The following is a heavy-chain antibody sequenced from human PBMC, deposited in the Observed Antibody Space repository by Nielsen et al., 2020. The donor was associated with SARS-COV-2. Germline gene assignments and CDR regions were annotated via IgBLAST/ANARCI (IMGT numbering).Heavy chain of an antibody. CDR2: INPNSGGT. Sequence: WVRQAPGQGLAWMGRINPNSGGTNYAQKFQVRFTMTTDTSTSTAYMELRSLRSDDTAVYYCARLYYYDSSGYYHTPDDYYYYYMDVWGKGTTVTVSS. V-gene: IGHV1-2*06. J-gene: IGHJ6*03. CDR3: ARLYYYDSSGYYHTPDDYYYYYMDV. D-gene: IGHD3-22*01.